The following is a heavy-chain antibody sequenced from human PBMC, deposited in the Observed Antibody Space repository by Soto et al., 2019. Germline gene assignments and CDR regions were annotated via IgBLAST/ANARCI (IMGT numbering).Heavy chain of an antibody. CDR3: PRARRTESQDDGSGYTAEYFQY. D-gene: IGHD3-22*01. V-gene: IGHV3-11*05. J-gene: IGHJ1*01. CDR2: ISSSSSYT. Sequence: PGGSLRLSCAASGFTFSDYYMSWIRQAPGKGLEWVSYISSSSSYTNYADSVKGRFTISRDNAKNSLYLEMNSLRAEETAVYYCPRARRTESQDDGSGYTAEYFQYWGQGNLVPVSS. CDR1: GFTFSDYY.